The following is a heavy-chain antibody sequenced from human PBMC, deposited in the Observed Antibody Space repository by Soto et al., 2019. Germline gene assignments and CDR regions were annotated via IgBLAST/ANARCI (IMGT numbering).Heavy chain of an antibody. CDR2: IGTAGDT. CDR1: GFTFSSYD. D-gene: IGHD3-3*01. Sequence: EVQLVESGGGLVQPGGSLRLSCAASGFTFSSYDMHWVRQATGKGLEWVSAIGTAGDTYYPASVKGRFTISRENAKNSLYLQMNSLRAGDTAVYYGARASLAWSLDPWGQGTLVTVSS. V-gene: IGHV3-13*04. J-gene: IGHJ5*02. CDR3: ARASLAWSLDP.